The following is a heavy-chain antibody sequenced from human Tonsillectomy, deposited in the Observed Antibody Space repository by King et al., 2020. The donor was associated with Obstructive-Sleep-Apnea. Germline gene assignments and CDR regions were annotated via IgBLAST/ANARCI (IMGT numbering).Heavy chain of an antibody. CDR1: GFTFSSYG. J-gene: IGHJ3*02. Sequence: VQLVESGGGVVQPGRSLRLSCAASGFTFSSYGMHWVRQAPGKGLEWVAVISYDGSNKYYADSVKGRFTISRDNSKNTVYLQMNSLRAEDTGVYYCEKDRGGSYEGWAFDMWGQGTMVTVFS. CDR3: EKDRGGSYEGWAFDM. V-gene: IGHV3-30*18. D-gene: IGHD1-26*01. CDR2: ISYDGSNK.